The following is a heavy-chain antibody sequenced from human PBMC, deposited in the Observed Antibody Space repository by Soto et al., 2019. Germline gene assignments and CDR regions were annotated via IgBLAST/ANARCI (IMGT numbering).Heavy chain of an antibody. V-gene: IGHV1-18*04. D-gene: IGHD3-10*01. Sequence: SVKVSCKASGYTFTSYGISWVRQAPGQGLEWMGWISAYNGNTNYAQKLQGRVTMTTDTSTSTAYMELRSLRSDDTAVYYCARGVVRGVIIANWFDPWGQGTLVTVPS. CDR3: ARGVVRGVIIANWFDP. CDR2: ISAYNGNT. CDR1: GYTFTSYG. J-gene: IGHJ5*02.